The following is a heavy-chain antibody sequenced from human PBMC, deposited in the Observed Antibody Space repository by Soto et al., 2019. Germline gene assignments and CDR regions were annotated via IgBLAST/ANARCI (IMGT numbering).Heavy chain of an antibody. V-gene: IGHV1-69*13. D-gene: IGHD6-19*01. CDR1: GGTFSSYA. CDR2: IIPIFGTA. Sequence: GASVKVSCKASGGTFSSYAISWVRQAPGRGLEWMGGIIPIFGTANYAQKFQGRVTITADESTSTAYMELSSLRSEDTAVYYCARAGYSSGWYPPSNWFDPWGQGTLVTVSS. CDR3: ARAGYSSGWYPPSNWFDP. J-gene: IGHJ5*02.